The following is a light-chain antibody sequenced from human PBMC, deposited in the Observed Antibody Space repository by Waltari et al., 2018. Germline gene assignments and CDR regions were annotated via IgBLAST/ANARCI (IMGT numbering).Light chain of an antibody. CDR2: VNSDGSH. V-gene: IGLV4-69*01. Sequence: ASVKLTCTLSSGHGSYAIAWHQQQPQKGPRFLLRVNSDGSHNKGDAVPYRFSGSSSGAERYLIISSLQSEDEADYYCQTWDTDIVVFGGGTKLTV. CDR1: SGHGSYA. J-gene: IGLJ2*01. CDR3: QTWDTDIVV.